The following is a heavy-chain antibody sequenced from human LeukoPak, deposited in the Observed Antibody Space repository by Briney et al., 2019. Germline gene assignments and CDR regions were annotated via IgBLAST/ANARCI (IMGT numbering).Heavy chain of an antibody. J-gene: IGHJ3*01. D-gene: IGHD6-19*01. CDR1: GDSISYFY. Sequence: SETLSLTCSVSGDSISYFYWSWIRQAAGKGLEWIGYIYYSGSTNYNPSLKSRVTISVDTSKNQFSLKLSSVTAADTAVYYCAREDAVSSDDAFDLWGQGTMVTVS. CDR2: IYYSGST. CDR3: AREDAVSSDDAFDL. V-gene: IGHV4-59*01.